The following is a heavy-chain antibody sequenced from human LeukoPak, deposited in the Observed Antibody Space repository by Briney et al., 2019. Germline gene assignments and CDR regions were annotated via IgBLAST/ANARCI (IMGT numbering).Heavy chain of an antibody. CDR2: IYYSGST. Sequence: PSETLSLTCTVSGGSISSSSYYWGWIRQPPGKGLEWIGSIYYSGSTYYNPSLKSRVTISVDTSKNQFSLKLSSVTAADTAVYYCPRDWRGYSYGFYYYYYMDVWGKGTTVTVSS. J-gene: IGHJ6*03. V-gene: IGHV4-39*07. D-gene: IGHD5-18*01. CDR3: PRDWRGYSYGFYYYYYMDV. CDR1: GGSISSSSYY.